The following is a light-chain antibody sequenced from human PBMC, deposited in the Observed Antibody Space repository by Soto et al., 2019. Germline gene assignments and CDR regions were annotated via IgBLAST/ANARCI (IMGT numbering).Light chain of an antibody. Sequence: DIQMTQSPSTLSSSVPDRFTITCRASQSISTRLAWYQQKSGKAPKLMIYDASSLESGFPSRFSGSGSGEEFTLTISSLQPDDFATYYCQQYNSYSWTFGQGTKV. CDR2: DAS. V-gene: IGKV1-5*01. J-gene: IGKJ1*01. CDR1: QSISTR. CDR3: QQYNSYSWT.